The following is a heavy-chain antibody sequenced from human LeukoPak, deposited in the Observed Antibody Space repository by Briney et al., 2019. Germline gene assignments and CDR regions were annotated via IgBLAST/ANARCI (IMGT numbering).Heavy chain of an antibody. J-gene: IGHJ3*02. CDR1: GYSISSGYY. V-gene: IGHV4-38-2*02. D-gene: IGHD3-10*02. CDR2: IYHSGST. CDR3: ARGAALGSGSYLDDAFDI. Sequence: SETLSLTCTVSGYSISSGYYWGWIRQPPGKGLEWIGSIYHSGSTYYNPSLKSRVTISVDTSKNQFSLKLSSVTAADTAVYYCARGAALGSGSYLDDAFDIWGQGTMVTVSS.